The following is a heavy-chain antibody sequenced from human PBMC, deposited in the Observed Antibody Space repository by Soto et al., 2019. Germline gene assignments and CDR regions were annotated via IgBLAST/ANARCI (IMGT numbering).Heavy chain of an antibody. V-gene: IGHV2-5*02. CDR1: GFSLSTSGVG. J-gene: IGHJ5*02. D-gene: IGHD3-3*01. CDR2: IYWDDDK. Sequence: SGPTLVNPTQTLTLTCTFSGFSLSTSGVGVGWIRQPPGKALEWLALIYWDDDKRYSPSLKSRLTITKDTSKNQVVLTMTNMDPVDTATYYCAHLYYDFWSGYSPNWFDPWGKGTLVTVSS. CDR3: AHLYYDFWSGYSPNWFDP.